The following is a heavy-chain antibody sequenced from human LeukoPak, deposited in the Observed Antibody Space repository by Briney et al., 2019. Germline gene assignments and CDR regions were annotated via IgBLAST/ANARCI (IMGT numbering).Heavy chain of an antibody. CDR2: IYYSGST. J-gene: IGHJ4*02. CDR1: GDSVSSGSYY. V-gene: IGHV4-61*01. CDR3: ASCYSDSDY. D-gene: IGHD2-15*01. Sequence: SETLSLTCTVSGDSVSSGSYYCSWIRQPPGKGLEWIGYIYYSGSTNYNPSLKSRVTISVDTSKNQFSLKLSSVTAADTAVYYCASCYSDSDYWGQGTLVTVSS.